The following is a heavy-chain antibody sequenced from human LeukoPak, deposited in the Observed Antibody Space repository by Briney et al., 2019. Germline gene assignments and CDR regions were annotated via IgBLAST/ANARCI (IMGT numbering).Heavy chain of an antibody. J-gene: IGHJ4*02. CDR1: GGSISSYY. CDR3: ARRSGDDYFRADY. Sequence: SETLSLTCTVSGGSISSYYWSWIRQPPGKGLEWIGYIYYSGSTNYNPSLKSRVTISVDTSKNQFSLKLSSVTAADTAVYYCARRSGDDYFRADYWGQGTLVTVSS. V-gene: IGHV4-59*08. CDR2: IYYSGST. D-gene: IGHD2/OR15-2a*01.